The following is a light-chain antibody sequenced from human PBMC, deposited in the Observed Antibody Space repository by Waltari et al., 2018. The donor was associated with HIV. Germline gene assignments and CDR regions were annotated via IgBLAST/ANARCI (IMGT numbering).Light chain of an antibody. V-gene: IGLV2-14*03. CDR2: AVT. CDR1: NNDVGGYNY. Sequence: QSALTQPASMFGSPGQSITLSCNGTNNDVGGYNYVSWYQQHPGTVPKLITYAVTKRPLGVSARFSGSHSSSPAFPTIPWLQAEDAADYYCSSFTTRIILVFGGGNQLIVV. J-gene: IGLJ3*02. CDR3: SSFTTRIILV.